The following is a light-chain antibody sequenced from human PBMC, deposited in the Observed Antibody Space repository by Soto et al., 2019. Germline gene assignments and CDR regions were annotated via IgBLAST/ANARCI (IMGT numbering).Light chain of an antibody. CDR3: QQYGSLFRYT. Sequence: EIVLTQSPGTLSLSPGERATLSCRASQSVNGNYLTWYQQKPGQAPRRLIYAASIRATVTPDRFSGSGSGTDFTLTISRLEPEDFAVYYCQQYGSLFRYTSGQGTKLEIK. CDR1: QSVNGNY. CDR2: AAS. J-gene: IGKJ2*01. V-gene: IGKV3-20*01.